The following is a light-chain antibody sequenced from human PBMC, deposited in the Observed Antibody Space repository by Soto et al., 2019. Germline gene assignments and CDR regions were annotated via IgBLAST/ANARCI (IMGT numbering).Light chain of an antibody. CDR2: EAK. CDR1: SSDIGAYNF. Sequence: QSALTQPASVSGSPGQSITISCTGISSDIGAYNFVSWYQQHPGKAPQLIIYEAKNRPSGVSNRFSGSKSGNTASLTISGLQADDEADYYCSLYKGYSMRIFGTGTKVTVL. V-gene: IGLV2-14*01. CDR3: SLYKGYSMRI. J-gene: IGLJ1*01.